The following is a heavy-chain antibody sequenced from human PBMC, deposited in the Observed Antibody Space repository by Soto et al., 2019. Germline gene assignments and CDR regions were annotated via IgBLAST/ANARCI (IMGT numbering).Heavy chain of an antibody. J-gene: IGHJ5*02. CDR2: IYYSGST. D-gene: IGHD6-13*01. CDR1: GGSISSYY. V-gene: IGHV4-59*12. CDR3: ARDRGIAAAGS. Sequence: PSETLSLTCTVSGGSISSYYWSWIRQPPGKGLEWIGYIYYSGSTNYNPSLKSRVTISVDRSKNQFSLKLSSVTDADTAVYYCARDRGIAAAGSWGQGILVTVSS.